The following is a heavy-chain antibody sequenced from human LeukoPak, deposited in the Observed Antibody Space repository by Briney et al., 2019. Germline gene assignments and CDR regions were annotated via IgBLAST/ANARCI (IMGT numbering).Heavy chain of an antibody. CDR1: GYTFTSYG. D-gene: IGHD6-13*01. V-gene: IGHV1-69*13. CDR2: IIPIFGTA. Sequence: SVKVSCKASGYTFTSYGISWVRQAPGQGLEWMGGIIPIFGTANYAQKFQGRVTITADESTSTAYMELSSLRSEDTAVYYCATFSSWRYYFDYWGQGTLVTVSS. CDR3: ATFSSWRYYFDY. J-gene: IGHJ4*02.